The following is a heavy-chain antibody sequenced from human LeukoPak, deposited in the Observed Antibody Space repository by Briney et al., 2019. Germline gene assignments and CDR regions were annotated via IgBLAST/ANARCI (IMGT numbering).Heavy chain of an antibody. CDR2: ISAYNGNT. CDR1: GYTFTSYG. V-gene: IGHV1-18*01. Sequence: ASVKVSCKASGYTFTSYGISWVRQAPGQGLEWMGWISAYNGNTNYAQKLQGRVTMTTDTSTSTAYMELRSLRSDDTAVHYCARDKVFVVVPAAISDAFDIWGQGTMVTVSS. D-gene: IGHD2-2*01. J-gene: IGHJ3*02. CDR3: ARDKVFVVVPAAISDAFDI.